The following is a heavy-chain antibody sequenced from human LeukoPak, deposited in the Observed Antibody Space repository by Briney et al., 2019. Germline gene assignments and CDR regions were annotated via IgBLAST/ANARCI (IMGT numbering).Heavy chain of an antibody. D-gene: IGHD4-17*01. CDR2: VSTDWTNT. V-gene: IGHV3-64*01. Sequence: GGTLRLSCAASGFTFYNYIMHWVRQAPGKGLEYVSAVSTDWTNTFYPNSVKCTFSISRDNSMNTLFLQIRSLIAEDMAVYYCARDGANDYGDQYRYFDLCGRGTLVTVSS. CDR1: GFTFYNYI. CDR3: ARDGANDYGDQYRYFDL. J-gene: IGHJ2*01.